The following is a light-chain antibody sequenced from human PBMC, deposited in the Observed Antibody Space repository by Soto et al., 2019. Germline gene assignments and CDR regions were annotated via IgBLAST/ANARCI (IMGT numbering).Light chain of an antibody. CDR1: ETIGRAY. CDR2: GTS. Sequence: IVLTQSPGTVSLSPGERATLSCRASETIGRAYFAWYQHRPGRTPRLVLSGTSNRAAGVPDRFGGSGSGADFTLTISRVEPEDFAVYYCHQYATSPSTFGQGTKLEIK. J-gene: IGKJ2*01. CDR3: HQYATSPST. V-gene: IGKV3-20*01.